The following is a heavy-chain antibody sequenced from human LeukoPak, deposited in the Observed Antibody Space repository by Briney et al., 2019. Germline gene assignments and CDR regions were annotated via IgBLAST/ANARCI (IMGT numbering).Heavy chain of an antibody. J-gene: IGHJ5*02. CDR2: IYYSGST. CDR1: GGSISSYY. Sequence: SETLSLTCTVSGGSISSYYWSWIRQPPGKGLEWIGYIYYSGSTNYNPSLKSRVTISVDTSKNQFSLKLSSVTAADTAVYYCARDSHIGSGWSWINWFDPWGQGTLVTVSS. D-gene: IGHD6-19*01. CDR3: ARDSHIGSGWSWINWFDP. V-gene: IGHV4-59*01.